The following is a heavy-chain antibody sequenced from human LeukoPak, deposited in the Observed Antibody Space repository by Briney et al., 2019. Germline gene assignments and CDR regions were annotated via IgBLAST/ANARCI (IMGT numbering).Heavy chain of an antibody. Sequence: SQTLSLTCAISGDSVSSNSAAWSWIRQSPSRGLEWLGRTYYRSKWYNDYAVSVKSRITINSDTSKNHFSLQLNSVTPEDTAVYYCARVGKRMAAAGDYYFYMDVWGKGTMVTISS. D-gene: IGHD6-13*01. CDR3: ARVGKRMAAAGDYYFYMDV. V-gene: IGHV6-1*01. CDR2: TYYRSKWYN. CDR1: GDSVSSNSAA. J-gene: IGHJ6*03.